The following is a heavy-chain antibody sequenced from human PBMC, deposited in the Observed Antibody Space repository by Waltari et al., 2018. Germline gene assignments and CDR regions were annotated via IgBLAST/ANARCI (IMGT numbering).Heavy chain of an antibody. Sequence: ELQLLESGGGLVQPGGSLRLSCAASGFTFSSYAMSWVHQAPGKGLAWVSAIWGEVGRQYDSVAGKGPLTLSSEKSTNTVDLEMIRLRAEEAAVVDWVGVVPRGRRWGQGSLVTVSS. CDR3: VGVVPRGRR. CDR1: GFTFSSYA. V-gene: IGHV3-23*01. J-gene: IGHJ4*02. D-gene: IGHD2-15*01. CDR2: IWGEVGRQ.